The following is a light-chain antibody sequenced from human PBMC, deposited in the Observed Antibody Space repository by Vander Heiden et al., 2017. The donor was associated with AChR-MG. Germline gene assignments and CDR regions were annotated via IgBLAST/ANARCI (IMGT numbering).Light chain of an antibody. CDR1: HMGSKS. Sequence: SYVLTHPPSVSVAPGKTARGTCGGIHMGSKSVQRYQQRPAQAPKLVMFYDTDRPSGIPERISGSNSGNTATLIISRVEAGDEADYFCQVWDSSSDHYVFGTGTKVTVL. V-gene: IGLV3-21*04. J-gene: IGLJ1*01. CDR2: YDT. CDR3: QVWDSSSDHYV.